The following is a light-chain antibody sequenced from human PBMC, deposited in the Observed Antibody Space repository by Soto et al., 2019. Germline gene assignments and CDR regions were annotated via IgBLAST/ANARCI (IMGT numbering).Light chain of an antibody. J-gene: IGKJ1*01. V-gene: IGKV4-1*01. CDR2: WAS. CDR1: QSLLFGSNNRNY. CDR3: HHYSTALPWA. Sequence: DIVMTQSPDSLAVSLGDTATINCKSSQSLLFGSNNRNYLAWYQHKPGQPPKLLIYWASTRDSGVPDRFSGSGCGTDFTLYFSSQHAEDAAVYYCHHYSTALPWAFCQGAWVEIK.